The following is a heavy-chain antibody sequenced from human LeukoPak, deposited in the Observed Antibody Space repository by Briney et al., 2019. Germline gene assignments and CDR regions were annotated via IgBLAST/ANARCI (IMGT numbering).Heavy chain of an antibody. CDR3: ATDYGSGTYYTLDS. J-gene: IGHJ4*02. Sequence: GGSLRLSCAASGFTFSSYAMSWVRQAPGKGLEWVSAISGSGGSTYYADSVRGRFTISRDNSKNTLYLQMNSLRAEDTAVYYCATDYGSGTYYTLDSWGQGTLVTVSS. CDR2: ISGSGGST. V-gene: IGHV3-23*01. D-gene: IGHD3-10*01. CDR1: GFTFSSYA.